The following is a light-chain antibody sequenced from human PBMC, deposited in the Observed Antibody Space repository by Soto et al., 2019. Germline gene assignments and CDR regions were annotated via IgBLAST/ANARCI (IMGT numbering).Light chain of an antibody. V-gene: IGLV2-14*01. CDR1: SSDIGRYNY. J-gene: IGLJ1*01. CDR2: EVN. CDR3: TSCITANTRCV. Sequence: QSALTQPASVSGSPGQSITISCTGTSSDIGRYNYVSWIQQHPGKVPKLVIFEVNYRPSGVSDRSSGSKSGNTASLTITGLQAEDEADYYCTSCITANTRCVFGSGTKVTVL.